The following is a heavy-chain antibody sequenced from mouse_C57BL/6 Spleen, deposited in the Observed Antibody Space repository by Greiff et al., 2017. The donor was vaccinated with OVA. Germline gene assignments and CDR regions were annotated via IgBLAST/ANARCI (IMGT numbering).Heavy chain of an antibody. Sequence: VQLKQSVAELVRPGASVKLSCTASGFNITNTYMNWVKQRPEQGLEWIGRIDPANGNTKYAPQFPGKATITADTSSNTAYLQLSSLTTVDSADYYCDFCYGSSYFDCWGQGATLTVSS. J-gene: IGHJ2*01. CDR3: DFCYGSSYFDC. CDR2: IDPANGNT. D-gene: IGHD1-1*01. V-gene: IGHV14-3*01. CDR1: GFNITNTY.